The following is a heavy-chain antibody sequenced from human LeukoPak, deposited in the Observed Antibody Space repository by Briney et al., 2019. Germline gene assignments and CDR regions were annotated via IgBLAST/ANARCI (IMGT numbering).Heavy chain of an antibody. CDR2: IRSKAYGGTT. CDR3: TREEGYCSSTSCYRTLQIFDY. CDR1: GFTFSNYD. Sequence: PGGSLRLSCVASGFTFSNYDMSWVRQAPGKGLEWVGFIRSKAYGGTTEYAASVEGRFTISRDDSKSIAYLQMNSLKTEDTAVYYCTREEGYCSSTSCYRTLQIFDYWGQGTLVTVSS. D-gene: IGHD2-2*02. V-gene: IGHV3-49*04. J-gene: IGHJ4*02.